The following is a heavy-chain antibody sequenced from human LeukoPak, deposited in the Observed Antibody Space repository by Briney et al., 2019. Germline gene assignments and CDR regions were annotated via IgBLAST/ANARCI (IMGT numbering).Heavy chain of an antibody. CDR2: MYYNGGT. J-gene: IGHJ5*02. D-gene: IGHD2-2*01. Sequence: PSETLSLTCTVSGGSISSYYWSWIRQPPGKGLEWIGYMYYNGGTTYNPSLRSRVTISEDTSKNQFSLNLSSLTAADTAVCYCARGAFCSSTSCSGGNWFDPWGQGTLVTVSS. CDR1: GGSISSYY. V-gene: IGHV4-59*13. CDR3: ARGAFCSSTSCSGGNWFDP.